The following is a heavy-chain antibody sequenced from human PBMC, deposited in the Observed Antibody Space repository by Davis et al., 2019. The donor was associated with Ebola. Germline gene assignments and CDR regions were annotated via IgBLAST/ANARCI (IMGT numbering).Heavy chain of an antibody. CDR3: ARVGITDTFDY. V-gene: IGHV4-34*01. CDR2: INHSGST. Sequence: PSETLSLTCAVYGASFSGYYWSWIRQPPGKGLEWIGEINHSGSTNYNPSLKSRVTISVDTSKNQFSLKLYSVTAADTAVYYCARVGITDTFDYWGQGTLVTVSS. D-gene: IGHD3-10*01. CDR1: GASFSGYY. J-gene: IGHJ4*02.